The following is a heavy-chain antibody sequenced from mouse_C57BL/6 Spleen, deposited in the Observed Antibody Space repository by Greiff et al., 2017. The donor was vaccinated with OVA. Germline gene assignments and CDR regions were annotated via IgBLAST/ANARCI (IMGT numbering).Heavy chain of an antibody. D-gene: IGHD3-2*02. CDR3: ARSDSAGPSWFAY. CDR1: GYTFTDYY. J-gene: IGHJ3*01. Sequence: VQLQESGPELVKPGASVKISCKASGYTFTDYYINWVKQRPGQGLEWIGWIFPGSGSTYYNEKFKGKATLTVDKSSSTAYMLLSSLTSEDSAVYFCARSDSAGPSWFAYWGQGTLVTVSA. CDR2: IFPGSGST. V-gene: IGHV1-75*01.